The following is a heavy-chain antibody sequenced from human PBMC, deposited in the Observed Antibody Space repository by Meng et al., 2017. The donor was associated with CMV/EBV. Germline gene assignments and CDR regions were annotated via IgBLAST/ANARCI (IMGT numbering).Heavy chain of an antibody. CDR1: GYTFTGYY. V-gene: IGHV1-2*02. J-gene: IGHJ6*02. Sequence: ASVKVSCKASGYTFTGYYMHWVRQAPGQGLEWMGWINPNSGGTNYAQKFQGRVTMTRDTSISTAYLQWSSLKASDTAMYYCARQYCSSTSCRRLNYYYYYGMDVWGQGTTVTVSS. D-gene: IGHD2-2*01. CDR2: INPNSGGT. CDR3: ARQYCSSTSCRRLNYYYYYGMDV.